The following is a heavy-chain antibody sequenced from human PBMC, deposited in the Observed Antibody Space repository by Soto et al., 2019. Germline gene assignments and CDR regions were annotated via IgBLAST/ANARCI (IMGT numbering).Heavy chain of an antibody. CDR3: ARALDGYRAFDI. V-gene: IGHV1-69*01. CDR2: IIPIFGTA. Sequence: QVQLVQSGAEVKKPGSSVKVSCKASGGTFSSYAISWVRQAPGQGLEWMGGIIPIFGTANYAQKFQCRVTITADESTSTSYMERSSLRAEDTAVYYCARALDGYRAFDIWGQGTMVTVSS. D-gene: IGHD5-12*01. J-gene: IGHJ3*02. CDR1: GGTFSSYA.